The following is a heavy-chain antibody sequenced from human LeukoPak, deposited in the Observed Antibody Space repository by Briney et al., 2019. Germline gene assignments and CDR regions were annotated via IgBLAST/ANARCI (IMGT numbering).Heavy chain of an antibody. D-gene: IGHD2-2*01. CDR3: ARRVVPAIDWFDP. Sequence: GESLKISCKASGYTFTGYYMHWVRQAPGQGLEWMGWINPNSGGTNYAQKFQGWVTMTRDTSISTAYMELSSLRSEDTAVYYCARRVVPAIDWFDPWGQGTLVTVSS. V-gene: IGHV1-2*04. CDR2: INPNSGGT. CDR1: GYTFTGYY. J-gene: IGHJ5*02.